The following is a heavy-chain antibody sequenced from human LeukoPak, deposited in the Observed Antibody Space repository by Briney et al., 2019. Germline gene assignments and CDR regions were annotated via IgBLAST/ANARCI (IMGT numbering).Heavy chain of an antibody. CDR2: INPNSGGT. CDR1: GYTFTGYY. Sequence: ASVKVSCKASGYTFTGYYMHWVRQAPGQGLEWMGWINPNSGGTNYAQKFQGRVTMTRDTSISTAYMELSRLRSDDTAVYYCARVVVYYDILTGYYGPGYFDYWGQGTLVTVSS. V-gene: IGHV1-2*02. CDR3: ARVVVYYDILTGYYGPGYFDY. J-gene: IGHJ4*02. D-gene: IGHD3-9*01.